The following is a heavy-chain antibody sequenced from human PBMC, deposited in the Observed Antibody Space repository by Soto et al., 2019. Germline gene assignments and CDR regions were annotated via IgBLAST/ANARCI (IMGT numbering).Heavy chain of an antibody. Sequence: QVQLVQSGAEVTKPEASVKVSCKASGYTFTSYGISWVRQAPGQGLECMGWISAYNGNTNYAQRLQGRVTMTTDTSTSTAYMEVRSLRSDDTAVYSCAREPSDLRPHAFDIWGQGTMVTVSS. CDR1: GYTFTSYG. CDR2: ISAYNGNT. CDR3: AREPSDLRPHAFDI. V-gene: IGHV1-18*01. J-gene: IGHJ3*02. D-gene: IGHD3-16*01.